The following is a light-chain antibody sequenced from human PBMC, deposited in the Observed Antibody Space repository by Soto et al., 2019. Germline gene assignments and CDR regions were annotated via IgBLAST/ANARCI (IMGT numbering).Light chain of an antibody. CDR2: KAS. J-gene: IGKJ1*01. CDR3: QQYSYSAT. V-gene: IGKV1-5*03. CDR1: QSISSW. Sequence: DIQMTQSPSTLSASVGDRVTITCRASQSISSWLTWYQQKAGQAPKLLIYKASILERGVPSRFSGSESGKEFPLTLGSLQPKMSATYYFQQYSYSATFGQGTRVEVK.